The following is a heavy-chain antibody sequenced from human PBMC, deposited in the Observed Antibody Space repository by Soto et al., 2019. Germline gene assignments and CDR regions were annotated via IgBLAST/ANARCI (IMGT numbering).Heavy chain of an antibody. CDR3: SRREHHYVMDL. V-gene: IGHV5-10-1*01. CDR1: GYSFTSYW. Sequence: GESLKISCEGSGYSFTSYWVNGVRQMPGKGREWMRSSDPSDSYTNYSRSLQGRGSISTDNSPNTAYLQWSSLKASDTAMYYCSRREHHYVMDLWGQGTTVIVSS. J-gene: IGHJ6*02. CDR2: SDPSDSYT.